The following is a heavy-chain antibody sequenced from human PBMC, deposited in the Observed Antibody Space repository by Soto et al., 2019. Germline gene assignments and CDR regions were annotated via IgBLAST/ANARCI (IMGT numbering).Heavy chain of an antibody. CDR2: IYYSGST. CDR1: GGSISSYY. V-gene: IGHV4-59*01. Sequence: SETLSLTCTVSGGSISSYYWSWIRQPPGKGLEWIGYIYYSGSTNYNPSLKSRVTISVDTSKNQFSLKLSSVTAADTAVYYCARDSGAAVAGTPNFDYWGQGTLVTVSS. D-gene: IGHD6-19*01. CDR3: ARDSGAAVAGTPNFDY. J-gene: IGHJ4*02.